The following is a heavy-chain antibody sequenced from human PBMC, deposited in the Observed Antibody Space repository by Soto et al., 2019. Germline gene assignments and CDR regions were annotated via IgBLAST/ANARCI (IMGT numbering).Heavy chain of an antibody. CDR2: IIPIFGTA. D-gene: IGHD2-15*01. CDR1: GGTFSSYA. V-gene: IGHV1-69*01. Sequence: QVQLVQSGAEVKKPGSSVKVSCKASGGTFSSYAISWVRQAPGQGLEWMGGIIPIFGTANYAQKFQGRVTSTADESTSTAYMELSSLRSEDTAVYYCARTDCSGGSCYSHYYYYGMDVWGQGTTVTVSS. CDR3: ARTDCSGGSCYSHYYYYGMDV. J-gene: IGHJ6*02.